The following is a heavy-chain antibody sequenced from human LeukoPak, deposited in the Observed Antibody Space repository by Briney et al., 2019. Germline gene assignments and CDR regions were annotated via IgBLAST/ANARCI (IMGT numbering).Heavy chain of an antibody. CDR1: RFTFSSYG. CDR2: RSYDGSNK. CDR3: AKAPLLLWFGPDAFDI. Sequence: GRSLRLSCAASRFTFSSYGMHWVRQAPGKGLEWVPVRSYDGSNKYYADSVKGQFTISRDNSKNTLYLQMNSLRAEDTAVYYCAKAPLLLWFGPDAFDIWGQGTMVTLSS. D-gene: IGHD3-10*01. V-gene: IGHV3-30*18. J-gene: IGHJ3*02.